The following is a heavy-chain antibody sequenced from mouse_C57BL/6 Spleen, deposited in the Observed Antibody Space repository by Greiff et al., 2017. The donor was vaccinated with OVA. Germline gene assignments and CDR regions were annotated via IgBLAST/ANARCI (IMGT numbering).Heavy chain of an antibody. CDR2: IYPGGGYT. J-gene: IGHJ1*03. D-gene: IGHD1-1*01. CDR3: ARSGDYYGSSRGYFDV. CDR1: GYTFTNYW. V-gene: IGHV1-63*01. Sequence: QVQLKQSGAELVRPGTSVKMSCKASGYTFTNYWIGWAKQRPGHGLEWIGDIYPGGGYTNYNEKFKGKATLTADKSSSTAYMQCSSLTSEDSAIYYCARSGDYYGSSRGYFDVWGTGTTVTVSS.